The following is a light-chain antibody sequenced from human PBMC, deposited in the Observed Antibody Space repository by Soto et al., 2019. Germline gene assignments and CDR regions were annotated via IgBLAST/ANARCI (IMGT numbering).Light chain of an antibody. Sequence: QSVLTQPASVSGSPGQSITISCTGTSSDVGGYNYVYWYQQHPGTAPKLMIYDVSNRPSGVSNRFSGSKSGNTASLTISGLQAEDEADYYCSSYTSSTVVFGGGTKLTVL. J-gene: IGLJ2*01. CDR3: SSYTSSTVV. CDR1: SSDVGGYNY. V-gene: IGLV2-14*01. CDR2: DVS.